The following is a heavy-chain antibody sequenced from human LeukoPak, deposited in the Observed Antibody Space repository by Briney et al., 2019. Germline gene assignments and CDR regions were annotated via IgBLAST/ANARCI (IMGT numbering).Heavy chain of an antibody. J-gene: IGHJ4*02. V-gene: IGHV4-4*07. Sequence: YYXSWSGQPAGKGLEWIGRIYTSGSTNYNPSLKRRVTISVDKSKNQFSLKLSSVTAADTAVYYCARIPGYWGQGTLVTVSS. CDR3: ARIPGY. CDR1: YY. D-gene: IGHD1-14*01. CDR2: IYTSGST.